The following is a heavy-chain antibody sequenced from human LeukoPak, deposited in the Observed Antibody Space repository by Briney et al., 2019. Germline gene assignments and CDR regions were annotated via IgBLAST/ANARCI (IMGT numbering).Heavy chain of an antibody. D-gene: IGHD3-3*01. Sequence: PSETLSLTCADPGVSFRGYYWGSIGQPPGKGLEWIGEINHSGSTNYNPSLKSRVTISVDTSKNQFSLKLSSMTAAATAVYYCAREVQILERRNYYFDYWGQGTLVTVSS. CDR3: AREVQILERRNYYFDY. V-gene: IGHV4-34*01. J-gene: IGHJ4*02. CDR1: GVSFRGYY. CDR2: INHSGST.